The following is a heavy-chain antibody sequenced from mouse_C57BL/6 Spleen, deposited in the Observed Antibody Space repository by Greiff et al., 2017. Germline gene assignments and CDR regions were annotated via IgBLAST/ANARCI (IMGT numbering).Heavy chain of an antibody. Sequence: QVQLQQPGAELVMPGASVKLSCKASGYTFTSYWMHWVKQRPGQGLEWIGEIDPSDSYTNYNQKFKGKSPLTVDKSSSTAYMQLSSLTSEDSAVYYCARYHGSSQGYAMDYWGQGTSVTVSS. CDR1: GYTFTSYW. V-gene: IGHV1-69*01. CDR3: ARYHGSSQGYAMDY. D-gene: IGHD1-1*01. J-gene: IGHJ4*01. CDR2: IDPSDSYT.